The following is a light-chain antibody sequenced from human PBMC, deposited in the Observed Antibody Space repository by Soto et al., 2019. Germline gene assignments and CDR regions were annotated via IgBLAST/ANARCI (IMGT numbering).Light chain of an antibody. CDR3: QQYGNSPWT. CDR1: QSVSSSY. J-gene: IGKJ1*01. Sequence: EIVLRQSPGTLSLSPGERATLSCRASQSVSSSYLAWYQQKPGQAPRLLIYGASSRATGIPDRFSGSGSGTDFTLTISRLEAEDFAVYHCQQYGNSPWTFGQGTKVEFK. V-gene: IGKV3-20*01. CDR2: GAS.